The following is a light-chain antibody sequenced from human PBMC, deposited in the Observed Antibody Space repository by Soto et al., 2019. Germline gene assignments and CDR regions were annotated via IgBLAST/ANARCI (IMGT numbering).Light chain of an antibody. V-gene: IGLV2-14*01. J-gene: IGLJ3*02. CDR2: EVS. CDR3: SSYASNTTL. Sequence: QSALTQPASVSGSPGQSITISCTGTSSDVGGYNYVSWYQQHPGKAPKLMIYEVSNRPSGLSNRFSGSKSGNTASLTISGLQAEDGADYYCSSYASNTTLFGGGTKVTVL. CDR1: SSDVGGYNY.